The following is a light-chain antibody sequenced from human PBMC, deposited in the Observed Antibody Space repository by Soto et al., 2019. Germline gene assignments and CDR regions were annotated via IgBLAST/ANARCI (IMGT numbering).Light chain of an antibody. V-gene: IGKV3-20*01. Sequence: EIVLTQSPGTLSLSPGERATLSCRSSQSVSSSYLAWYQQKPGQAPWLLIYGASSRATGIPDRFSGSGSGTDFTLTISRLEPEDFEVYYCQQYGSSPGWTFGQGTKVDIK. CDR2: GAS. CDR1: QSVSSSY. CDR3: QQYGSSPGWT. J-gene: IGKJ1*01.